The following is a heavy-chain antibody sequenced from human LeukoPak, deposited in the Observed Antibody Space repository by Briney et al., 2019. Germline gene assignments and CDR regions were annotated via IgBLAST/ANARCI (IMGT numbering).Heavy chain of an antibody. CDR2: ISSSSSYI. V-gene: IGHV3-21*01. Sequence: PGGSLRLSCAASGFTFSSYSMNWVRQAPGKGLKWVSSISSSSSYIYYADSVKGRFTISRDNAKNSLYLQMNSLRAEDTAVYYCARGTGGLEKASNFDYWGRGTLVTVSS. CDR3: ARGTGGLEKASNFDY. J-gene: IGHJ4*02. CDR1: GFTFSSYS. D-gene: IGHD1-1*01.